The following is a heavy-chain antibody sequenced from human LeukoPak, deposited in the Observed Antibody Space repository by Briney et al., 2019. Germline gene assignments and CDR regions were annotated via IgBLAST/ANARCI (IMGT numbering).Heavy chain of an antibody. Sequence: SETLSLTCAVYGGSFSGYYWSWIRQPPGKGLEWIGEINHSGSTNYNPSLKSRVTISVDTSKNQFSLKLSSVTAADTAVYYCARGLHDYVWGSYRYTSRYFDYWGREPWSPSPQ. CDR2: INHSGST. V-gene: IGHV4-34*01. J-gene: IGHJ4*02. CDR1: GGSFSGYY. D-gene: IGHD3-16*02. CDR3: ARGLHDYVWGSYRYTSRYFDY.